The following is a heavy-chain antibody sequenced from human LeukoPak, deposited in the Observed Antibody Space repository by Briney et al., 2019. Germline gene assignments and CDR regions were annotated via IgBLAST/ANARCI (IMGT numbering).Heavy chain of an antibody. Sequence: GGSLRLSCAASGFTFSSYSMNWVRQAPGKGLEWVSYISSSSRTIYYADSVKGRFTISRDNAKNSLYLQMNSLRAEDTAVYYCARDDFWSGYYTPDYWGQGTLVTVSS. J-gene: IGHJ4*02. CDR2: ISSSSRTI. CDR3: ARDDFWSGYYTPDY. CDR1: GFTFSSYS. V-gene: IGHV3-48*01. D-gene: IGHD3-3*01.